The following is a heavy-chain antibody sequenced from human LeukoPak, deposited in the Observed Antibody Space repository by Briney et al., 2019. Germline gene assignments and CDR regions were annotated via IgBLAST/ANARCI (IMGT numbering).Heavy chain of an antibody. J-gene: IGHJ4*02. D-gene: IGHD4-11*01. Sequence: GESLKISCKASGYSFTSYWIASVRQMPGKGLEWMGIIYPGDSDTRYSPSFRGHVIISADESISTAFLQWSSLKTSDTAMYYCARAPTSLSNPYYFDYWGQGALVTVSS. CDR3: ARAPTSLSNPYYFDY. CDR1: GYSFTSYW. V-gene: IGHV5-51*01. CDR2: IYPGDSDT.